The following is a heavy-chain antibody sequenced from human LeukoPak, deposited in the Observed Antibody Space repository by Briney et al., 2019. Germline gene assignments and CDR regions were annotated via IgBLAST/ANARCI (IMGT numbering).Heavy chain of an antibody. J-gene: IGHJ4*02. V-gene: IGHV4-4*07. CDR2: IHTTGDT. Sequence: SETLSLTCTVSGASITSFYYKCIRPSPGKGLEWIGRIHTTGDTDYRPSLNSRVTMSVDTSKKQISLKLTSVTAADTAVYFCARGGGYWDYWGQGILVTVSS. CDR1: GASITSFY. D-gene: IGHD2-2*03. CDR3: ARGGGYWDY.